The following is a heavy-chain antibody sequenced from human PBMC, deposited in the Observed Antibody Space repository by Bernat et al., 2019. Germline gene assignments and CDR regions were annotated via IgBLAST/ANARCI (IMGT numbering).Heavy chain of an antibody. CDR2: ISSSGSAI. CDR3: ARDDSSSMWAY. CDR1: GFTFSSYE. J-gene: IGHJ4*02. D-gene: IGHD6-13*01. Sequence: EVQLVESGGGLVQPGGSLRLSCAASGFTFSSYELNWVRQAPGKGLEWISYISSSGSAIYYADSVKGRFTISRDNAKNSLYLQMNNLRAEDTAVYYCARDDSSSMWAYWGQGTLVTVSS. V-gene: IGHV3-48*03.